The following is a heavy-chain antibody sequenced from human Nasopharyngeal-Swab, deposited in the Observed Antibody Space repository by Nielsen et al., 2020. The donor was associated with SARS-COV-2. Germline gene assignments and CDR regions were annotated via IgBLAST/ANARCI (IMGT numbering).Heavy chain of an antibody. J-gene: IGHJ6*03. CDR2: INDRGSG. CDR3: ARGQDAYYYMGV. V-gene: IGHV4-34*01. Sequence: GSLRLSCVVFGGTLTGFHWKWIRQTPGKGLEWIGEINDRGSGNYNPSLRSRVTISAGTSNIQFSLKLNSVTAADTAVYYCARGQDAYYYMGVWGEGTTVTVSS. D-gene: IGHD2-15*01. CDR1: GGTLTGFH.